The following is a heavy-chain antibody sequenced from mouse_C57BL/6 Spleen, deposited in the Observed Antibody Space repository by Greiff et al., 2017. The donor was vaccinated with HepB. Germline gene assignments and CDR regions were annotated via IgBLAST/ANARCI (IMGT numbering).Heavy chain of an antibody. V-gene: IGHV3-2*02. CDR2: ISYSGST. CDR3: ARTARIKY. J-gene: IGHJ2*01. D-gene: IGHD1-2*01. Sequence: DVKLQESGPGLVKPSQSLSLTCTVTGSSITSGYGWNWIRQFPGNKLEWMGYISYSGSTNYNPSLKSRISITRDTSKNQFFLQLNSVTTEDTATYDCARTARIKYWGQCTTLTVSS. CDR1: GSSITSGYG.